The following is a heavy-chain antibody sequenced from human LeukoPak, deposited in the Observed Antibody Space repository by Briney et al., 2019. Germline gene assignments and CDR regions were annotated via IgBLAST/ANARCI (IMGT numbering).Heavy chain of an antibody. CDR2: IRYDGSNK. J-gene: IGHJ6*03. D-gene: IGHD5-24*01. CDR3: AREGGEMATITLGYYMDV. CDR1: GFTFSSYG. V-gene: IGHV3-30*02. Sequence: PGGSLRLSCAASGFTFSSYGMHWVRQAPGKGLEWVAFIRYDGSNKYYADSVKGRFTISRDNAKNSLYLQMNSLRAEDTAVYYCAREGGEMATITLGYYMDVWGKGTTVTVSS.